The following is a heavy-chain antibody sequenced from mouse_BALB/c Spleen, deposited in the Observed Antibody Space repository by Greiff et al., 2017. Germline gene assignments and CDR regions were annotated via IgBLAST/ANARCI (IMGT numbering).Heavy chain of an antibody. CDR2: ISYSGST. CDR1: GYSITSDYA. CDR3: AGGFAY. Sequence: VQLQQSGPGLVKPSQSLSLTCTVTGYSITSDYAWNWIRQFPGNKLEWMGYISYSGSTSYNPSLKSRISITRDTSKNQFFLQLNSVTTEDTATYYCAGGFAYWGQGTLVTVSA. J-gene: IGHJ3*01. V-gene: IGHV3-2*02.